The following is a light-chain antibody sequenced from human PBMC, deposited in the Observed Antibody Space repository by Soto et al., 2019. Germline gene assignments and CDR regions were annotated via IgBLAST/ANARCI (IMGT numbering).Light chain of an antibody. CDR3: SSFEASNNLL. CDR2: GNR. CDR1: SSNLGAGYD. V-gene: IGLV1-40*01. J-gene: IGLJ2*01. Sequence: QSVLTQPPSVSGAPGQRVTISCTGNSSNLGAGYDVHWYQQLPGAAPKLVIFGNRNRPSGVPDRFSGSKSGNTASLTVSGLQVEDEADYYCSSFEASNNLLFGGGTKLTVL.